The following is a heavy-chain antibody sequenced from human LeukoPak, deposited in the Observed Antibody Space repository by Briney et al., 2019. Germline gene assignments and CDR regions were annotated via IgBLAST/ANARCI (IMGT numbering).Heavy chain of an antibody. D-gene: IGHD5-18*01. CDR1: GCTFSSYA. J-gene: IGHJ4*02. Sequence: GGSLRLSCAASGCTFSSYAMSWVRQAPGKGLEWVSGINNNGGSTNYADSVKGRFTISRDNSKNTLSLQMNSLRAEDTAVYYCAKGRYSYGQDSDYWGQGTLVTVSS. V-gene: IGHV3-23*01. CDR3: AKGRYSYGQDSDY. CDR2: INNNGGST.